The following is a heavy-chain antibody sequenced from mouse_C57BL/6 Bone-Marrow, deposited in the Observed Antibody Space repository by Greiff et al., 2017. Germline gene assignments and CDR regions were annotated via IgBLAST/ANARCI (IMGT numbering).Heavy chain of an antibody. V-gene: IGHV6-3*01. CDR1: GFTFSNYW. CDR3: TRGSAMDY. Sequence: EVQVVESGGGLVQPGGSMKLSCVASGFTFSNYWMNWVRQSPEKGLEWVAQIRLKSDNYATHYAESVKGRFTISRDDSKSSVYLQMNNLRAEDTGIYYCTRGSAMDYWGQGTSVTVSS. J-gene: IGHJ4*01. CDR2: IRLKSDNYAT.